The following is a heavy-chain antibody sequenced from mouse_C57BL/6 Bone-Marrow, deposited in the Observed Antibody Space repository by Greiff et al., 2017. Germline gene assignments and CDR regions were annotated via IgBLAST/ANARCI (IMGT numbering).Heavy chain of an antibody. D-gene: IGHD1-1*01. Sequence: QVQLQQPGAELVRPGTSVKLSCKASGYTFTSYWMHWVKQRPGQGLEWLGVIDPSDSYTNYNQTFTGKATLTVDTSSSTAYMQLSSLTSEDSAVYYCARFYYGSSMFAYWGQGTLVTVSA. J-gene: IGHJ3*01. CDR1: GYTFTSYW. V-gene: IGHV1-59*01. CDR3: ARFYYGSSMFAY. CDR2: IDPSDSYT.